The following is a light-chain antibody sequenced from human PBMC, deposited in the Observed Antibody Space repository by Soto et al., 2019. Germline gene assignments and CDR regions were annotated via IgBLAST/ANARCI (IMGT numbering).Light chain of an antibody. J-gene: IGLJ1*01. V-gene: IGLV1-44*01. CDR2: GNS. Sequence: QSVLTQPPSASGTPGQRVTIPCSGIEKNTVNWYQQFPGAAPKLVIYGNSQRPLGVPVRFSGSKSGTSASLAISGPQSEDEADYYCASWDGTFYVFGAGTKVTAL. CDR3: ASWDGTFYV. CDR1: IEKNT.